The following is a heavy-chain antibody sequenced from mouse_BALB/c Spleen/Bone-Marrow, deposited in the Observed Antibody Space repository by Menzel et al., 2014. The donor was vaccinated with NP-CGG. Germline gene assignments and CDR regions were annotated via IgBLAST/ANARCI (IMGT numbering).Heavy chain of an antibody. Sequence: VQLQQSGPELVKPGASVKIPCKASGYTSXDYNMDWVKQSHGKSLEWIGDINPNNGGTIYNQKFKGKATLTVDKSSSTAYMELRSLTSEDIAVYYCARRGNSPGWFAYWGQGTLVTVSA. CDR2: INPNNGGT. V-gene: IGHV1-18*01. CDR1: GYTSXDYN. J-gene: IGHJ3*01. D-gene: IGHD2-1*01. CDR3: ARRGNSPGWFAY.